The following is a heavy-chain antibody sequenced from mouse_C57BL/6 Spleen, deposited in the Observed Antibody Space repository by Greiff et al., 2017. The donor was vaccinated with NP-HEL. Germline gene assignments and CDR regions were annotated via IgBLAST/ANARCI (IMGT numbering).Heavy chain of an antibody. J-gene: IGHJ2*01. Sequence: QVQLQQPGAELVKPGASVKMSCKASGYTFTSYWITWVKQRPGQGLEWIGDIYPGGGYTNYNEKFKGKATLTADKSSSTAYMQFSSLTSEDSAIYYCARGEFITTVVAPFDYWGQGTTLTVSS. CDR3: ARGEFITTVVAPFDY. CDR1: GYTFTSYW. CDR2: IYPGGGYT. V-gene: IGHV1-55*01. D-gene: IGHD1-1*01.